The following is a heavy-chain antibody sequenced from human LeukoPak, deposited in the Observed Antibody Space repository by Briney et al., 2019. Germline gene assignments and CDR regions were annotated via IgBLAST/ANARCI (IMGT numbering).Heavy chain of an antibody. D-gene: IGHD3-22*01. J-gene: IGHJ4*02. Sequence: GGSLRLSCAASGFIFKDYAMNWVRQAPGKGLQWVSIINYSGRATYYADSVKGRFIISRDNSKNTLYLQMNSLRAEDTAVYYCAKRPNYYDSSGSGYYFDYWGQGTLVTVSS. V-gene: IGHV3-23*01. CDR3: AKRPNYYDSSGSGYYFDY. CDR2: INYSGRAT. CDR1: GFIFKDYA.